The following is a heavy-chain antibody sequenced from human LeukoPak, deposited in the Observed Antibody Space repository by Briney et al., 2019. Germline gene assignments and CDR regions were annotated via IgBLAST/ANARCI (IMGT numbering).Heavy chain of an antibody. CDR3: AKDAPYYYDSSGYYPDY. J-gene: IGHJ4*02. Sequence: PGGSLRLSCAASGFTFSSYGMHWVRQAPGKGLEWVAFIRYDGSNKYYADSVKGRFTISRDNSKNTLYLQMNSLRAEDTAAYYCAKDAPYYYDSSGYYPDYWSQGTLVTVSS. V-gene: IGHV3-30*02. D-gene: IGHD3-22*01. CDR1: GFTFSSYG. CDR2: IRYDGSNK.